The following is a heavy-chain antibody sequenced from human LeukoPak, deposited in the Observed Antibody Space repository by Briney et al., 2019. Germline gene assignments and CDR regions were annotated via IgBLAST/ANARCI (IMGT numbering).Heavy chain of an antibody. CDR1: GYTFTSYY. D-gene: IGHD3-9*01. CDR2: INPSGGST. V-gene: IGHV1-46*01. J-gene: IGHJ3*02. CDR3: AREIRYFDWGYAFDI. Sequence: GASVKVSCKASGYTFTSYYMHWVRQAPGQGLEWMGIINPSGGSTSYAQKFQGRVTMTRDMSTSTVYMELSSLRSEDTAVYYCAREIRYFDWGYAFDIWGQGTMVTVSS.